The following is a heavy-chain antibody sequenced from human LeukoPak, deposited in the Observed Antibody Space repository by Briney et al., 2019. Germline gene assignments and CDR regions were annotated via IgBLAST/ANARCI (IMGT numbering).Heavy chain of an antibody. CDR2: ISSSSSYI. J-gene: IGHJ6*02. V-gene: IGHV3-21*04. CDR1: GFTFSSYS. CDR3: ARDPPYYGGNPIDYYYYGMDV. Sequence: GGSLRLSCAASGFTFSSYSMNWVRQAPGKGLEWVSSISSSSSYIYYADSVKGRFTISRDNAKNSLYLQMNSLRAEDTAVYYCARDPPYYGGNPIDYYYYGMDVWGQGTTVTVSS. D-gene: IGHD4-23*01.